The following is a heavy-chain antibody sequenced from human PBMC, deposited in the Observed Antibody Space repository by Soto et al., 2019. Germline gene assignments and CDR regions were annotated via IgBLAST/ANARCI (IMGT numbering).Heavy chain of an antibody. CDR1: GGTFSSYA. CDR3: AKEEDSQSLDH. Sequence: SVKVSCKASGGTFSSYAISWVRQAPGQGLEWMGGIIPIFGTANYAQKFQGRVTITADESTSTAYMELSSLRSDDTAVYYCAKEEDSQSLDHWGEGTRVTVSS. J-gene: IGHJ4*02. CDR2: IIPIFGTA. V-gene: IGHV1-69*13.